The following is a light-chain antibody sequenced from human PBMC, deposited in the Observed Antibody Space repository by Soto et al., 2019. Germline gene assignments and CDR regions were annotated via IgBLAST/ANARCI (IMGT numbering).Light chain of an antibody. CDR3: CSYAGSSTWV. J-gene: IGLJ3*02. V-gene: IGLV2-11*01. CDR1: SSVVGAYDY. Sequence: QSVLTQPRSVSGSPGQSIPTSCPGTSSVVGAYDYVSWYQQHPDRAPKLMIYVVSKRPSGVPDRFSGSKSGNTASLTISGLQAEDEAEYYCCSYAGSSTWVFGGGTKLTVL. CDR2: VVS.